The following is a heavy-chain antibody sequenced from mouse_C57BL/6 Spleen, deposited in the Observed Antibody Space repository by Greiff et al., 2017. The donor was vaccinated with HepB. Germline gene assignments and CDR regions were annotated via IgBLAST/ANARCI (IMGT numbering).Heavy chain of an antibody. CDR2: INPSNGGT. V-gene: IGHV1-53*01. CDR1: GYTFTSYW. Sequence: QVQLQQSGTELVKPGASVKLSCKASGYTFTSYWMHWVKQRPGQGLEWIGNINPSNGGTNYNEKFKSKATLTVDKSSSTAYMQLSSLTSEDSAVYYCARERYYGSSTLYFDYWGQGTTLTVSS. CDR3: ARERYYGSSTLYFDY. J-gene: IGHJ2*01. D-gene: IGHD1-1*01.